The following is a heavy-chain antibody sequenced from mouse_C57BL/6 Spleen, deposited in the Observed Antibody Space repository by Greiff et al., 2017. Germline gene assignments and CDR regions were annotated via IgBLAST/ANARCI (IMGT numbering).Heavy chain of an antibody. J-gene: IGHJ3*01. Sequence: QVQLKQSGAELVKPGASVKISCKASGYAFSSYWMNWVKQRPGKGLEGIGQIYPGDGDTNYNGKFKGKATLTADKSSSTAYMQLSSLTSEDSAVYFCALYYGSSSWFAYWGQGTLVTVSA. CDR1: GYAFSSYW. CDR3: ALYYGSSSWFAY. V-gene: IGHV1-80*01. D-gene: IGHD1-1*01. CDR2: IYPGDGDT.